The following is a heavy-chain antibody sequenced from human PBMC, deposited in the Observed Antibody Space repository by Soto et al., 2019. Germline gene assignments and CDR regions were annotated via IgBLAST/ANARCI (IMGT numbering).Heavy chain of an antibody. CDR2: ISPGESAT. CDR3: ARHDTTDYESGAHFSGDY. D-gene: IGHD3-22*01. CDR1: GYSFRNYW. Sequence: GESLKISCEGSGYSFRNYWIGWVRQVPGTGLEWVKIISPGESATLYNPSFQGNVIISSDKSINPAYLQWNSLKASDTAIYYCARHDTTDYESGAHFSGDYWGQGTQVTVSS. J-gene: IGHJ4*02. V-gene: IGHV5-51*01.